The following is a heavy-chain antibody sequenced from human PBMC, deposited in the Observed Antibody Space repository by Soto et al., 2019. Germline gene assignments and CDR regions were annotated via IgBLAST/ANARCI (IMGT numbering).Heavy chain of an antibody. V-gene: IGHV1-24*01. D-gene: IGHD3-10*01. CDR1: GYTLTELS. CDR2: FDPEDGET. J-gene: IGHJ3*02. Sequence: ASVKVSCKVSGYTLTELSMHWVRQAPGKGLEWMGGFDPEDGETIYAQKFQGRVTMTEDKSTDTAYMELSSLRSEDTAVYYCATGGVTMVRGVVDAFDIWGQGTMVTVSS. CDR3: ATGGVTMVRGVVDAFDI.